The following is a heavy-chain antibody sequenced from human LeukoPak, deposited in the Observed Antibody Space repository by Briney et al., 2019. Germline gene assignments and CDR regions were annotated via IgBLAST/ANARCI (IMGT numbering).Heavy chain of an antibody. D-gene: IGHD6-13*01. CDR3: ARGAHEAAGVLNY. V-gene: IGHV4-61*01. Sequence: SETLSLTCTVSGGSVSSSSYYWSWIRQPPGKGLEWIGYIYYTGNTNYNPSLKSRVTISIDTSRNQFSLKLSSVTAADTAVYYCARGAHEAAGVLNYWGQGSLVTVSS. CDR2: IYYTGNT. CDR1: GGSVSSSSYY. J-gene: IGHJ4*02.